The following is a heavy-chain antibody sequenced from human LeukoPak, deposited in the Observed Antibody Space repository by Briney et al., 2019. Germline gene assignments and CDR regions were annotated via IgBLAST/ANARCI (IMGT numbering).Heavy chain of an antibody. D-gene: IGHD2-15*01. CDR2: IYYSGST. CDR3: AREADQRVYCSGGSCYSHYFDY. Sequence: KPSETLSLTCTVSGGSISSGDYYWSWIRQPPGKGLEWIGYIYYSGSTYYNPSLKSRVTISVDTSKNQFSLKLSSVTAADTAVYYCAREADQRVYCSGGSCYSHYFDYWGQGTLVTVSS. CDR1: GGSISSGDYY. J-gene: IGHJ4*02. V-gene: IGHV4-30-4*01.